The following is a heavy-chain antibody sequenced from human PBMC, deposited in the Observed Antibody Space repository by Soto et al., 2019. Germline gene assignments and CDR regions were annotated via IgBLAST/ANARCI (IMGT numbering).Heavy chain of an antibody. CDR3: ASGWYLDY. D-gene: IGHD6-19*01. CDR1: GFTFSSYA. J-gene: IGHJ4*02. V-gene: IGHV3-30-3*01. Sequence: QVQLVESGGGVVQPGRSLRLSCAASGFTFSSYAMHWVRQAPGKGLEWVAVISYDGSNKYYADSVKGRFTISIDNSKNTLYLQMNSLRAEDAAVYYCASGWYLDYWGQGPLVTVSS. CDR2: ISYDGSNK.